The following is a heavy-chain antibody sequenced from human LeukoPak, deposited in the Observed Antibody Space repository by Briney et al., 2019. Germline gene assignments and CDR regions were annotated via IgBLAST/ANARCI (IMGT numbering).Heavy chain of an antibody. CDR2: FDPEDGET. V-gene: IGHV1-24*01. D-gene: IGHD5-12*01. CDR1: GYTLTELS. J-gene: IGHJ4*02. CDR3: ATVLRVATIFDN. Sequence: APVKVSCKVSGYTLTELSMHWVRQAPGKGLEWMGGFDPEDGETIYAQKFQGRVTMTEDTSTDTAYMELSSLRSEDTAVYYCATVLRVATIFDNWGQGTLVTVSS.